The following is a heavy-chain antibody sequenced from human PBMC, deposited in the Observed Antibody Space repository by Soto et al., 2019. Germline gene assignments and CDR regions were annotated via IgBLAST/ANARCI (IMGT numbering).Heavy chain of an antibody. V-gene: IGHV4-4*02. Sequence: QVFLEESGPGVVKPSGTLSVTCAVSGDSITSTHWWSWVRQPPGKGLELIGEIYHSGSINYSPSLKSRAVISADRSKNEFSLSLNSVTAADTAVYYCAKDRGIIVKAGDAFDVWGQGTKVTVSS. D-gene: IGHD3-16*02. CDR3: AKDRGIIVKAGDAFDV. CDR2: IYHSGSI. J-gene: IGHJ3*01. CDR1: GDSITSTHW.